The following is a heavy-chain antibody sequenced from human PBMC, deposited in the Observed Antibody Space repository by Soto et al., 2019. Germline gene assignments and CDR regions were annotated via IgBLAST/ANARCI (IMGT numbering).Heavy chain of an antibody. V-gene: IGHV1-69*12. D-gene: IGHD2-21*02. CDR2: IIPIFGTA. Sequence: QVQLVQSGAEVKKPGSSVKVSRKASGGTFSSYAISWVRQAPGQGLEWMGGIIPIFGTANYAQKFQGRVTITADESTSTAYMELSSLRSEDTAVYYCAREGAAIHYYYYGMDVWGQGTTVTVSS. J-gene: IGHJ6*02. CDR3: AREGAAIHYYYYGMDV. CDR1: GGTFSSYA.